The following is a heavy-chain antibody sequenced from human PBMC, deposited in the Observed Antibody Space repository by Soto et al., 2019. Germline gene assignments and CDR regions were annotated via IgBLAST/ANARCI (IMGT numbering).Heavy chain of an antibody. J-gene: IGHJ4*02. Sequence: QVHLQESGPRLVKPSETLSLTCSVSGASISSNHWSWIRQPPGKGLEWIGCMYDSVTTRYDSFFKGRATISIDTSNNQLSLTLTSVTAADTAVYDCATYHAGGAVGGRWGQGTRVIISS. CDR3: ATYHAGGAVGGR. CDR1: GASISSNH. V-gene: IGHV4-59*01. CDR2: MYDSVTT. D-gene: IGHD3-10*01.